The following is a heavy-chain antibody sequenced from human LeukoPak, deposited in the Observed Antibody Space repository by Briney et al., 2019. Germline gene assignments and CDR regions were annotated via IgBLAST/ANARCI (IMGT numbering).Heavy chain of an antibody. Sequence: GSLRLSCAASGFTFSAYTIHWVRRAPGRRLESVSAIISNGGSTYYANSVKGRFTISRDNSKNTLYLQMGSLRAEDMAVYYCARVKMGATISDYYYYYMDVWGKGTTVTVSS. J-gene: IGHJ6*03. CDR3: ARVKMGATISDYYYYYMDV. CDR2: IISNGGST. V-gene: IGHV3-64*01. CDR1: GFTFSAYT. D-gene: IGHD1-26*01.